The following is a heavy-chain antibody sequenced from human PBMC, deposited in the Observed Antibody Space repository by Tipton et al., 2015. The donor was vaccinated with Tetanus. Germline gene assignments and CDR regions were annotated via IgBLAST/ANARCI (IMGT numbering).Heavy chain of an antibody. D-gene: IGHD4-17*01. CDR3: ARDERYGDYAY. CDR1: GALLSTGGYS. CDR2: IYHTGST. Sequence: TLSLTCAVSGALLSTGGYSWGWIRQPPGQGLEWIGYIYHTGSTYYNPSLRSRVTISAVGSKNHFSLKLTSVTAADTAVYYCARDERYGDYAYWGQGALVTVSS. J-gene: IGHJ4*02. V-gene: IGHV4-30-2*01.